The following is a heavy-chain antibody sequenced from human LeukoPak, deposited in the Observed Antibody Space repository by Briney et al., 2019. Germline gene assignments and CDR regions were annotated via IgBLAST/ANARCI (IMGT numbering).Heavy chain of an antibody. CDR2: ISYDGSNQ. J-gene: IGHJ3*02. D-gene: IGHD1-26*01. Sequence: GGSLRLSCAASGFTFSTYVMHWVRQAPGKGLQWVAVISYDGSNQYYADSVKGRFTISRDNPKNALYLQMHSLRADDTAVYYCARNSGSYRPDAFDIWGQGTMVTVSS. CDR1: GFTFSTYV. V-gene: IGHV3-30*04. CDR3: ARNSGSYRPDAFDI.